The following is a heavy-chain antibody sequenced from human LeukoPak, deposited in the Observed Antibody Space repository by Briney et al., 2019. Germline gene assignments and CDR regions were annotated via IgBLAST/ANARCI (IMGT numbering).Heavy chain of an antibody. CDR1: GGSISSGGYY. CDR2: IYHSGST. J-gene: IGHJ4*02. Sequence: PSETLSLTCTVSGGSISSGGYYWSWIRQPPGKGLEWIGYIYHSGSTNYNPSLKSRVTISVDTSKNQFSLKLSSVTAADTTVYYCARHTMVRGADYWGQGTLVTVSS. V-gene: IGHV4-61*08. CDR3: ARHTMVRGADY. D-gene: IGHD3-10*01.